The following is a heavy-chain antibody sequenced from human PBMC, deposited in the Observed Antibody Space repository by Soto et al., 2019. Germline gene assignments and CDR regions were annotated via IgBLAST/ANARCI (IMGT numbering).Heavy chain of an antibody. CDR1: GFSFNNYG. D-gene: IGHD2-15*01. J-gene: IGHJ6*03. Sequence: QVHLVESGGGVVQPGGSLRLSCAGSGFSFNNYGMHWVRQAPGKGLEWVAVILFDGSDNWYADSVKGRFTISRDNSKNTLYLHMNSLTAEDTAVYYCVKDMGYCSGGSCYWGAYFYYYMDVWGKGTTVTVSS. CDR2: ILFDGSDN. V-gene: IGHV3-30*18. CDR3: VKDMGYCSGGSCYWGAYFYYYMDV.